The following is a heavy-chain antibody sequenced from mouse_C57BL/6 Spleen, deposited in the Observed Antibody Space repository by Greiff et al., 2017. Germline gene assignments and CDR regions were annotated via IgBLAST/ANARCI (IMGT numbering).Heavy chain of an antibody. J-gene: IGHJ1*03. CDR1: GFTFSSYT. CDR2: ISGGGGNT. CDR3: ARGGYYGYFDV. Sequence: EVQLVESGGGLVKPGGSLKLSCAASGFTFSSYTMSWVRQTPEKRLEWVATISGGGGNTYYPDSVKGRFTISRDNAKNTLYLQMSSLRSEDTALYYCARGGYYGYFDVWGTGTTVTVSS. V-gene: IGHV5-9*01.